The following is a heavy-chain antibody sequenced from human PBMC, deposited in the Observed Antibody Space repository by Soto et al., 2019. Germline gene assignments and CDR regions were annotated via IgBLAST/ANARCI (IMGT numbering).Heavy chain of an antibody. D-gene: IGHD6-13*01. Sequence: GVSLRLCCAASGFTFSSYGMHWVRQAPGKGLEWVAVIWYDGSNKYYADSVKGRFTISRDNSKNTLYLQMNSLRAEDTAVYYLAREPQQLIYDGMEVWGHVTTFTVSS. CDR1: GFTFSSYG. V-gene: IGHV3-33*01. CDR3: AREPQQLIYDGMEV. J-gene: IGHJ6*01. CDR2: IWYDGSNK.